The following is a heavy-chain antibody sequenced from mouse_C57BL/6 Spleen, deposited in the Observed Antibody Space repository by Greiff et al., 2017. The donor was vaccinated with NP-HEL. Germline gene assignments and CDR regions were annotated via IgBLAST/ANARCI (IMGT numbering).Heavy chain of an antibody. V-gene: IGHV1-82*01. CDR3: ARSDGSSLYWYFDV. CDR2: IYPGDGDT. Sequence: VKLQESGPELVKPGASVKISCKASGYAFSSSWMNWVKQRPGKGLEWIGRIYPGDGDTNYNGKFKGKATLTADKSSSTAYMQLSSLTSEDSAVYFCARSDGSSLYWYFDVWGTGTTVTVSS. D-gene: IGHD1-1*01. CDR1: GYAFSSSW. J-gene: IGHJ1*03.